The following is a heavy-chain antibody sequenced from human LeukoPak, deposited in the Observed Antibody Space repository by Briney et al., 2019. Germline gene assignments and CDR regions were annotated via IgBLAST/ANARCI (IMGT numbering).Heavy chain of an antibody. J-gene: IGHJ5*02. D-gene: IGHD4-11*01. V-gene: IGHV4-30-4*01. CDR2: IYYSGST. CDR1: GVSISSGDYY. CDR3: ARGGLVTEGNNWFDP. Sequence: NSSQTLSLTCTVSGVSISSGDYYWSWIRQPPGKGLEWIGYIYYSGSTYYNPSLQSRVTISVDTSKNQFSLKLSSVTAADTAVYYCARGGLVTEGNNWFDPWGQGTLVTVSS.